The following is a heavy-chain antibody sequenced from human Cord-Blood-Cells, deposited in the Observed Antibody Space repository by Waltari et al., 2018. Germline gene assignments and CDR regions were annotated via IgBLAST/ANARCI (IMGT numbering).Heavy chain of an antibody. CDR1: GGTFSSYA. V-gene: IGHV1-69*01. J-gene: IGHJ4*01. CDR3: ARDTRFLGAAAGDY. CDR2: IIPIFGTA. Sequence: QVQLVQSGAEVKKPGSSVKVSCKASGGTFSSYAISWVRQAPGQGLEWMGGIIPIFGTANYAQKFQGRVTITADESTSTAYMELSSLRSEDAAVYYCARDTRFLGAAAGDYWGQEPWSPSPQ. D-gene: IGHD6-13*01.